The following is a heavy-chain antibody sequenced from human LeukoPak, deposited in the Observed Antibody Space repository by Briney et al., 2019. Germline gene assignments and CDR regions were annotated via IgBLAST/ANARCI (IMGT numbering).Heavy chain of an antibody. Sequence: GGSLRLSCAASGFTFRDFWMHWVRKAPGKGPVWVSRMSPDGSATYYADSVKGRFTISRDNAENTMYLQMSSLRAEDTAVYYCARDMWGTLDYWGQGALVTVSS. CDR2: MSPDGSAT. CDR3: ARDMWGTLDY. J-gene: IGHJ4*02. V-gene: IGHV3-74*01. CDR1: GFTFRDFW. D-gene: IGHD1-14*01.